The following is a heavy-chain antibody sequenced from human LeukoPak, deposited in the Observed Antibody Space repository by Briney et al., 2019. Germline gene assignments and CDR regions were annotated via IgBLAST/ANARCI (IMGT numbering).Heavy chain of an antibody. D-gene: IGHD3-22*01. CDR1: GFTFSSYW. CDR2: IKQDGSEK. CDR3: AKNRNKYYYDNSGYFDIYYLDY. V-gene: IGHV3-7*01. Sequence: GGSLRLSCAASGFTFSSYWMSWVRQAPGKGLEWVANIKQDGSEKYYVDSVKGRFTISRDNAKNSLYLQMNSLRAEDTAVYYCAKNRNKYYYDNSGYFDIYYLDYWGQGTLVTVSS. J-gene: IGHJ4*02.